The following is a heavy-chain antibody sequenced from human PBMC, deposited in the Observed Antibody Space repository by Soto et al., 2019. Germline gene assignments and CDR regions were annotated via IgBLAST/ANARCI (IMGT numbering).Heavy chain of an antibody. J-gene: IGHJ4*02. D-gene: IGHD4-4*01. CDR3: ARRDVRLHTFDH. CDR2: IIPIFGTA. Sequence: QVQLVQSGAEVKKPGSSVKVSCKASGGTFSSYSIIWVRQAPGQGLDWMGGIIPIFGTANYAQKFQGRVTITADESTSTAYMELSSMRSEDTAVYYWARRDVRLHTFDHWGQGTLVTVSS. V-gene: IGHV1-69*12. CDR1: GGTFSSYS.